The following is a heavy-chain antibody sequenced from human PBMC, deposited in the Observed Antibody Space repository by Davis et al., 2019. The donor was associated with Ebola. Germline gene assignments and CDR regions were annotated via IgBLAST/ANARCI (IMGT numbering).Heavy chain of an antibody. D-gene: IGHD4-23*01. Sequence: PGGSLRLSCAASRFAFNDYGMNWVRLPPGKGPAWVALISYDGSKTFHAASVKGRFTISRDNSKNTLYLQMNSLRPEDTALYYCAKDLAIRWTERLRHDTFDITSQGTMVTVSS. CDR1: RFAFNDYG. J-gene: IGHJ3*02. CDR2: ISYDGSKT. CDR3: AKDLAIRWTERLRHDTFDI. V-gene: IGHV3-30*18.